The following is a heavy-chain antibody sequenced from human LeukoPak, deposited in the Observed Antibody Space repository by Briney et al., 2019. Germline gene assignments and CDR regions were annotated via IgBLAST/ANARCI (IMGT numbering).Heavy chain of an antibody. CDR3: ARDFTGSGQFYPNAEYFQH. CDR1: GYTFTGYY. Sequence: GASVKVSCKASGYTFTGYYIHWVRQAPGQGLEWMGWINPNSGGTNYAQKFQGRVTMTRDTSISTAYMELSRLRSDDTAVYYCARDFTGSGQFYPNAEYFQHWGQGTLVTVSS. J-gene: IGHJ1*01. CDR2: INPNSGGT. D-gene: IGHD3-10*01. V-gene: IGHV1-2*02.